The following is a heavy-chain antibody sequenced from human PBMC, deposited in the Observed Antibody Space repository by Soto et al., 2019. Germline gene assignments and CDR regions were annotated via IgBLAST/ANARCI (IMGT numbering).Heavy chain of an antibody. CDR2: INHSGST. CDR1: GGSFSGYY. CDR3: AREDWNYRRFDY. Sequence: ASETLSLTCAVYGGSFSGYYWSWIRQPPGKGLEWIGEINHSGSTNYNPSLKSRVTISVDKSKNQFSLKLSSVTAADTAVYYCAREDWNYRRFDYWGQGTLVTVSS. J-gene: IGHJ4*02. V-gene: IGHV4-34*01. D-gene: IGHD1-7*01.